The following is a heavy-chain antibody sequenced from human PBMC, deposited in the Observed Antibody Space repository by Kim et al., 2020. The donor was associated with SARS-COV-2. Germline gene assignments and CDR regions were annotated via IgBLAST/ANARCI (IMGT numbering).Heavy chain of an antibody. D-gene: IGHD2-2*01. CDR3: ARGGYCSSTSCYFYYYALDV. CDR2: IGGTSSYM. CDR1: GFDFDTHS. V-gene: IGHV3-21*01. J-gene: IGHJ6*02. Sequence: GGSLRLSCAVSGFDFDTHSMNWVRQAPGKGLEWLSSIGGTSSYMYYADSVKGRFTISRDNAKNSLYLQMNSLRAEDTAVYYCARGGYCSSTSCYFYYYALDVWGQGTTVTVSS.